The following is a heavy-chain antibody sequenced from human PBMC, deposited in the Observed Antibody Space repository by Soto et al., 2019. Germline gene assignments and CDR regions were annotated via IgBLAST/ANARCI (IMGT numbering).Heavy chain of an antibody. CDR1: GFTFSSYG. D-gene: IGHD4-17*01. CDR3: AKDLDYGGNYGY. Sequence: QVQLVESGGGVVQPGRSLRLSCAASGFTFSSYGMHWVRQAPGKGLEWVAVISYDGSNKYYADSVKGRFTISRDNSKNTLYLQMNSLSAEDTAVYYCAKDLDYGGNYGYWGQGTLVTVSS. J-gene: IGHJ4*02. V-gene: IGHV3-30*18. CDR2: ISYDGSNK.